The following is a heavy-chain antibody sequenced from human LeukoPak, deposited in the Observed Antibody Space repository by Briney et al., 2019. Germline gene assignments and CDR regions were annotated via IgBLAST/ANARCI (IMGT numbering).Heavy chain of an antibody. CDR1: GFTFSSYS. CDR3: ARDLRVVGATPFDY. CDR2: ISSSSSYI. Sequence: PGGSLILSCAASGFTFSSYSMNWVRQAPGKGLEWVSSISSSSSYIYYADSVKGRFTISRDNAKNSLYLQMNSLRAEDTAVYYCARDLRVVGATPFDYWGQGTLVTVSS. D-gene: IGHD1-26*01. V-gene: IGHV3-21*01. J-gene: IGHJ4*02.